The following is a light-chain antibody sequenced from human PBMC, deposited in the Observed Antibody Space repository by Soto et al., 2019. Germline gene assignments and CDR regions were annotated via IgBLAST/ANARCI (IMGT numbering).Light chain of an antibody. V-gene: IGLV1-47*01. CDR1: SSNIGSNY. CDR2: NNN. CDR3: AAWDDSLSAVV. Sequence: QSVLTQPPSASGTPGQRVTISCSGSSSNIGSNYVYWFQQLPGTAPILFIHNNNQRPSGGPDRFSGSKSGTSASLAISGRRSEDEAHDYCAAWDDSLSAVVFGGGTKVTVL. J-gene: IGLJ2*01.